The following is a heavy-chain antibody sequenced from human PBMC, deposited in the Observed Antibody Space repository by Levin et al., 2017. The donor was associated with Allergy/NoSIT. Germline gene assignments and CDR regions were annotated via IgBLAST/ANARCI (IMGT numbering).Heavy chain of an antibody. D-gene: IGHD5-18*01. V-gene: IGHV6-1*01. J-gene: IGHJ3*01. CDR2: AYYRSGWST. CDR3: ARVCGVGYSYGNGAFEV. Sequence: SQTLSLTCVISGDSVSNNSAAWNWIRQSPSRGLEWLGRAYYRSGWSTDYAVSVKSRVSINPDTSRNQFSLLLNSVTPEDTAVYYCARVCGVGYSYGNGAFEVWGQGTLVTVAS. CDR1: GDSVSNNSAA.